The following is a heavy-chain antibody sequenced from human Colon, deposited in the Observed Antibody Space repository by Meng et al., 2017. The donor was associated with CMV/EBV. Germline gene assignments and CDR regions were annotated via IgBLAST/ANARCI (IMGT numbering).Heavy chain of an antibody. CDR2: IYQTGST. J-gene: IGHJ3*01. Sequence: SETLSLNCSVSGYYIKTGYFWGWIRQPPGKGLEWIGTIYQTGSTYYKPSLKSRVTISVDTSTNQFSLKMTSVTATDTAVYYCARAFRGGYRSRDSFDLWGEGTVVTVSS. V-gene: IGHV4-38-2*02. D-gene: IGHD1-26*01. CDR1: GYYIKTGYF. CDR3: ARAFRGGYRSRDSFDL.